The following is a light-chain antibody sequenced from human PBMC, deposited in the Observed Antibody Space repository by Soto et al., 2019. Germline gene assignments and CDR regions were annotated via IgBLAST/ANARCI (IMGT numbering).Light chain of an antibody. J-gene: IGLJ2*01. CDR1: GSDVGGYNY. Sequence: QSALTQPASVSGSPGQSITISCTGTGSDVGGYNYVSWYQQHPGKAPKLMIYEVSNRPSGVSNRFSASKSGNTASLTISGRQAEDEADYYCTSYTSSSSVVFGGGTKVTVL. V-gene: IGLV2-14*01. CDR2: EVS. CDR3: TSYTSSSSVV.